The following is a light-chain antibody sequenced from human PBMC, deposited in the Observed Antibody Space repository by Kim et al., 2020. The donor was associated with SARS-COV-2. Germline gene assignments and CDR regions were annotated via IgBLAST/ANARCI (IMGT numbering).Light chain of an antibody. J-gene: IGKJ1*01. V-gene: IGKV3-15*01. CDR3: QQYNSWPRT. CDR1: QSVSSN. Sequence: EIVLTQSPATLSLSPGERATLSCRASQSVSSNLAWYQQKPGQAPRLLIYDASTRATGIPARFSGSGSGTDFTLTISSLQSEDFAIYYCQQYNSWPRTFGQGTKVDIK. CDR2: DAS.